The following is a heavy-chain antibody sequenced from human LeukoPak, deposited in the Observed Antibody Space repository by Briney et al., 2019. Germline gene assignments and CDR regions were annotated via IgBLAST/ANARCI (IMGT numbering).Heavy chain of an antibody. CDR1: GFTFSSYT. D-gene: IGHD4-17*01. CDR3: ARRAAVTQFDY. Sequence: GGSLRLSCAASGFTFSSYTMNWFRQAPGQGLEWVSSISTSSTYINYADSVKGRFSISRDNAKNTLYLQMNSLRAEDTAVYYCARRAAVTQFDYWGQGTLVTVSS. J-gene: IGHJ4*02. V-gene: IGHV3-21*01. CDR2: ISTSSTYI.